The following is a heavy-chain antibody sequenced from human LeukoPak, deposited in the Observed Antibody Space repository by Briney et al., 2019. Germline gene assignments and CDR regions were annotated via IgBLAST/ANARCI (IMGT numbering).Heavy chain of an antibody. CDR2: ITSSSSYI. CDR3: AKELSRDGYNWLFDY. J-gene: IGHJ4*02. CDR1: GFTFSRFT. V-gene: IGHV3-21*01. Sequence: TGGSLRLSCAASGFTFSRFTMNWVRQAPGKGLEWVSSITSSSSYIYYADSVKGRFSISRDNAKNSLYLQMNTLRAEDTAVYYCAKELSRDGYNWLFDYWGQGTLVTVSS. D-gene: IGHD5-24*01.